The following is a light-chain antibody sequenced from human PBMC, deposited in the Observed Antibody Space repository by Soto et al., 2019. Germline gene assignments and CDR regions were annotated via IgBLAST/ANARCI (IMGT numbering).Light chain of an antibody. CDR2: EGS. J-gene: IGLJ3*02. Sequence: QSALTQPAAVSGSPGQSITISCTGTSSDVGSYNLVSWYQQHPGKAPKLMIYEGSKRPSGVSNRFSGYKSGNTASLTISGLQAEDEADYYCCSYAGSSTWVFGGGTQLNVL. CDR3: CSYAGSSTWV. CDR1: SSDVGSYNL. V-gene: IGLV2-23*01.